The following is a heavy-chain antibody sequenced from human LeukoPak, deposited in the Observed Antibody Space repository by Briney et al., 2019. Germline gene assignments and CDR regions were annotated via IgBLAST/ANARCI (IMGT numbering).Heavy chain of an antibody. CDR1: GGSISSSNW. CDR3: AREYCSGGSCLGKDY. CDR2: IYHSGST. V-gene: IGHV4-4*02. Sequence: SGTLSLTCAVSGGSISSSNWWSWVRQPPGKGLEWIGEIYHSGSTNYNPSLKSRVTISVDTSKNQFSLKLSSVTAADTAVYYCAREYCSGGSCLGKDYWGQGTLVTVSS. D-gene: IGHD2-15*01. J-gene: IGHJ4*02.